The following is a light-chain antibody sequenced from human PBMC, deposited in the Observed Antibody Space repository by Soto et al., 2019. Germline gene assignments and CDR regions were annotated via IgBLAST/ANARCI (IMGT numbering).Light chain of an antibody. V-gene: IGKV3-15*01. CDR2: GAS. CDR1: QSVNTN. J-gene: IGKJ4*01. Sequence: DRVVTQSPATLSVSPGERATLSCRASQSVNTNLAWYQQKPGQAPRLLIYGASTRATGVPARFSGSGSGTEFTLTISSLQSEDFAVYYCQQYNNWPPLSFGGGTKVEIK. CDR3: QQYNNWPPLS.